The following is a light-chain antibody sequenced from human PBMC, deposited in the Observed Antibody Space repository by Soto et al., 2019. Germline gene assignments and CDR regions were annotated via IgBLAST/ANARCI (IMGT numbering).Light chain of an antibody. CDR2: GAS. V-gene: IGKV1-5*01. Sequence: DLQMTQSPSTLSASVGGRVTITCRASQSVGTWVAWYQQKPGKAPKLLIYGASNLESGVPSRFSGSGSGTAFTLTITTLHPDDFATYCCQLYNRNTWRFGPGTKVDI. CDR3: QLYNRNTWR. J-gene: IGKJ1*01. CDR1: QSVGTW.